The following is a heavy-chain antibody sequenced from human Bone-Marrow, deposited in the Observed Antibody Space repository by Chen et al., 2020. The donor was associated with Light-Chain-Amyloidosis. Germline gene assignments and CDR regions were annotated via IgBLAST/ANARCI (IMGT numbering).Heavy chain of an antibody. V-gene: IGHV3-7*01. CDR2: IKQDGSEK. Sequence: EVQLVESGGGLVQPGGSLRLSCAASGFTFSSYWMSWVRQAPGKGLEWVANIKQDGSEKYYVDSVKARFTISRDNAKNSLYLQMNSLRAEDTAVYYCARDEGPVGFCGSINSYYYYGMDVWGQGTTVTVSS. D-gene: IGHD2-15*01. CDR3: ARDEGPVGFCGSINSYYYYGMDV. CDR1: GFTFSSYW. J-gene: IGHJ6*02.